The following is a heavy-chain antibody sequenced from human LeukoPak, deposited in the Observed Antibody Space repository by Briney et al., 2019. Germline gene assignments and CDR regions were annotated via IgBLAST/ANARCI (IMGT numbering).Heavy chain of an antibody. D-gene: IGHD2-2*03. Sequence: ASVKVSCKASGYSFTAYYIHWGRQAPGQGLELMGRINPTSGGTDYAQNFQGRVTITRHTSINTADMELSRLRSDDTAIYYCARDGFPDYWGQGTLVIVTS. CDR2: INPTSGGT. CDR1: GYSFTAYY. CDR3: ARDGFPDY. V-gene: IGHV1-2*06. J-gene: IGHJ4*02.